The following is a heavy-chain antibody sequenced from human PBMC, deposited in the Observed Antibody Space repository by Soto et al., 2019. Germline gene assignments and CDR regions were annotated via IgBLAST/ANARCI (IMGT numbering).Heavy chain of an antibody. CDR2: ISSSSSTI. CDR1: GFTFSSYS. V-gene: IGHV3-48*01. J-gene: IGHJ4*02. D-gene: IGHD3-10*01. Sequence: ESGGGLVHPGGSLRLSCAASGFTFSSYSMNWVRQAPGKGLEWVSYISSSSSTIYYADSVKGRFTISRDNAKDSLYLQMNSLRAEDTAVYYCARANYYGSPGDFDYWGQGTLVTVSS. CDR3: ARANYYGSPGDFDY.